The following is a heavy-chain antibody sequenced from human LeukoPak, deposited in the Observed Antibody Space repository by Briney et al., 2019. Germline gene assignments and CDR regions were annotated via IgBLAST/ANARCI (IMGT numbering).Heavy chain of an antibody. D-gene: IGHD3-10*01. CDR2: FVPEYGKT. CDR3: TTEGRYGSGTYYMTF. Sequence: ASVKVSCKVSGYTLSELSMHWVRHAPGKGLEWMGGFVPEYGKTLYAQKFQGRVTMTEDTSTDTVYMDLSSLRSEDTAVYYCTTEGRYGSGTYYMTFWGQGSLLTVSS. J-gene: IGHJ4*02. V-gene: IGHV1-24*01. CDR1: GYTLSELS.